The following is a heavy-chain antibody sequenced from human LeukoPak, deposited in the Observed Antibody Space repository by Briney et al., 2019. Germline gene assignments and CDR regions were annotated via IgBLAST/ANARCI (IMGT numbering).Heavy chain of an antibody. CDR2: IWYDGSNK. D-gene: IGHD6-19*01. J-gene: IGHJ4*02. V-gene: IGHV3-33*01. Sequence: GRSLRLSCAASGFTFSSYGMHWVRQAPGKGPEWVAVIWYDGSNKYYADSVKGRFTISRDNSKNTLHLQMNSLRAEDTAVYYCASTSGWYEPIDYWGQGTLVTVSS. CDR3: ASTSGWYEPIDY. CDR1: GFTFSSYG.